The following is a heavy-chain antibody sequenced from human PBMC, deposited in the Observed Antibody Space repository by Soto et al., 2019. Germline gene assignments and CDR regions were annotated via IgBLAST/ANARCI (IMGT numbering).Heavy chain of an antibody. CDR3: AHSGNSYGSYYFDY. Sequence: SGPTLVNPTQTLTLTCTFSWFSLSTSEVGVGVGWIRQPPGKALERLALIYWDDDKRYSPSLKSRLTITKDTSKNQVVLTMTNMDPVDTGTYYCAHSGNSYGSYYFDYWGQGTLVTVS. CDR1: WFSLSTSEVGVG. J-gene: IGHJ4*02. D-gene: IGHD5-18*01. V-gene: IGHV2-5*02. CDR2: IYWDDDK.